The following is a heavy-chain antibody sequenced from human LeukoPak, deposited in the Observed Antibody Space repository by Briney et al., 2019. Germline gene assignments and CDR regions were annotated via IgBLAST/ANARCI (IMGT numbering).Heavy chain of an antibody. CDR3: AKDPSRVVPAARLDY. CDR2: ISGSGGST. J-gene: IGHJ4*02. Sequence: PGGSLRLSCAASGFTFSSYAMSWVRQAPGKGLEWVSAISGSGGSTYYAGSVKGRFTISRDNSKSTLYLQMNSLRAEDTAVYYCAKDPSRVVPAARLDYWGQGTLVTVSS. D-gene: IGHD2-2*01. V-gene: IGHV3-23*01. CDR1: GFTFSSYA.